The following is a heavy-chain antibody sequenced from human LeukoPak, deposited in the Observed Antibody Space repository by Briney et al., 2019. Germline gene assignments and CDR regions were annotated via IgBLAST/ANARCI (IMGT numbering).Heavy chain of an antibody. CDR1: GYTFTSYA. V-gene: IGHV1-3*03. J-gene: IGHJ5*02. D-gene: IGHD4-11*01. CDR2: INAGNGNT. CDR3: ARDFAAVTGVLGWFDP. Sequence: ASVKVSCKASGYTFTSYAMHWVRQAPGQRLEWMGWINAGNGNTKYSQEFQGRVTITRDTSASTAYMELSSLRSEDMAVYYCARDFAAVTGVLGWFDPWGQGTLVTVSS.